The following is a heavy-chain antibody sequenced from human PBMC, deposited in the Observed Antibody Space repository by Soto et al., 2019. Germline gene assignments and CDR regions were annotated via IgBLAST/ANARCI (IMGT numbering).Heavy chain of an antibody. CDR2: IYHSGST. J-gene: IGHJ4*02. V-gene: IGHV4-30-2*01. Sequence: SETLSLTCAVSGGSISSGGYSWSWIRQPPGKGLEWIGYIYHSGSTYYNPSLKSRVTISVDRSKNQFSLKLSSVTAADTAVYYCAREVPSGAVAGFFDDWGQGTLVTVSS. D-gene: IGHD6-19*01. CDR1: GGSISSGGYS. CDR3: AREVPSGAVAGFFDD.